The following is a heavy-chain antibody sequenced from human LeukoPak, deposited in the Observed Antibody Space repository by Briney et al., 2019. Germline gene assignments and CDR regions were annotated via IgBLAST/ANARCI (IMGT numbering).Heavy chain of an antibody. CDR2: ISYDGSNK. CDR1: GFTFSTYI. J-gene: IGHJ4*02. V-gene: IGHV3-30*03. Sequence: GGSLRLSCAASGFTFSTYIMNWVRQTPGKGLEWVAVISYDGSNKYYADSVKGRFTISRDNSKNTLYLQMNSLRAEDTAVYYCARGYCTNGVCYAGTTLDYWGQGTLVTVSS. CDR3: ARGYCTNGVCYAGTTLDY. D-gene: IGHD2-8*01.